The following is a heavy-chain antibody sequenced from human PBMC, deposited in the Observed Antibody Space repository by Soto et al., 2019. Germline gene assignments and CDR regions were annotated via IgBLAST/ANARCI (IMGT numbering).Heavy chain of an antibody. V-gene: IGHV1-8*02. Sequence: ESSVKVSCKASGYTFTSYDINWVRQATGKGLEWMGWMNPNSGNTGYAQKFQGRVTMTRDTSISTAYMELSSLRSEDTAVYYCARGRYYYDSSGYYYLDYWGQGTLVTVSS. D-gene: IGHD3-22*01. CDR2: MNPNSGNT. CDR3: ARGRYYYDSSGYYYLDY. J-gene: IGHJ4*02. CDR1: GYTFTSYD.